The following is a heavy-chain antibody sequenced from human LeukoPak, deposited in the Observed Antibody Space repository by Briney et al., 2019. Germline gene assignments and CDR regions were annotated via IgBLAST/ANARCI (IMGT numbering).Heavy chain of an antibody. CDR2: ISSSGSTI. CDR3: ARANYDSSGYSGYYYMDV. Sequence: PGGSLRLSCAASGFTFSSYEMNWVRQAPGKGLEWVSYISSSGSTIYYADSVKGRFTISRDNAKNSLHLQMNSLRAEDTAVYYCARANYDSSGYSGYYYMDVWGKGTTVTVSS. V-gene: IGHV3-48*03. CDR1: GFTFSSYE. D-gene: IGHD3-22*01. J-gene: IGHJ6*03.